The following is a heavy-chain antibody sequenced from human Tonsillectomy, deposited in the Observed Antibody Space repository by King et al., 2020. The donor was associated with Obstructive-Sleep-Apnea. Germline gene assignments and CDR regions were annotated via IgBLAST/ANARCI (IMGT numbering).Heavy chain of an antibody. CDR2: ISSSSSTI. CDR1: GFTFSSYS. V-gene: IGHV3-48*04. D-gene: IGHD3-3*01. J-gene: IGHJ6*02. CDR3: AGDAHDFWSDPHYYYGMDV. Sequence: VQLVESGGGLVQPGGSLRLSCAASGFTFSSYSMNWVRQAPGKGLEWVSYISSSSSTIYYADSVKGRFTISRYNAKNSLYLQMNSLRAEDTAVYYCAGDAHDFWSDPHYYYGMDVWGQGTTVTVSS.